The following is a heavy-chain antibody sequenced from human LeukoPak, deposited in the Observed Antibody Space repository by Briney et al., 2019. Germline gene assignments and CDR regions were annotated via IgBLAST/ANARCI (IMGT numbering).Heavy chain of an antibody. Sequence: PSETLSLTCTVSGGSISSSSYYWGWIRQPPGKGLEWIGSIYYSGSTYYNPSLKSRVTISVDTSKNQFSLKLNSVTAADTAVYYCARDFADTITVTGDVYYMDVWGKGTTVTVSS. CDR3: ARDFADTITVTGDVYYMDV. J-gene: IGHJ6*03. CDR1: GGSISSSSYY. CDR2: IYYSGST. D-gene: IGHD5-24*01. V-gene: IGHV4-39*07.